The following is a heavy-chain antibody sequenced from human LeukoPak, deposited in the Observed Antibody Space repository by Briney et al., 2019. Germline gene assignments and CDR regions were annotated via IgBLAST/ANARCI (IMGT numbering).Heavy chain of an antibody. J-gene: IGHJ4*02. Sequence: PGGSLRLSCAASGFIFSNSWMYWVRQAPGKGLEWVSAISGGAYSTYYADSVKGRFTISRDNSRNTLYLQMNSLRAEDTAVYYCAKDSPVLTYWGQGTLVTVSS. CDR3: AKDSPVLTY. CDR2: ISGGAYST. CDR1: GFIFSNSW. V-gene: IGHV3-23*01.